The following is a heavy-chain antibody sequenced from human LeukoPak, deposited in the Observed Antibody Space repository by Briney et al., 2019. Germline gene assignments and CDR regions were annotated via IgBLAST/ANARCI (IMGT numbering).Heavy chain of an antibody. CDR1: GFTXSDXS. V-gene: IGHV3-21*04. J-gene: IGHJ4*02. CDR3: AKELRVEGFYFDY. D-gene: IGHD3-3*01. CDR2: ISSSSSYI. Sequence: SXRLXCAASGFTXSDXSMNWVRQAPGXGLXXXSSISSSSSYIYYADSVKGRFTISRDNAENSLYLQMNSLRAEDTAVYYCAKELRVEGFYFDYWGQGTLVTVSS.